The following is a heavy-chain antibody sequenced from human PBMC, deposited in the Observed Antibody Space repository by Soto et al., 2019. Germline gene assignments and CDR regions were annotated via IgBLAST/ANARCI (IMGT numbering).Heavy chain of an antibody. Sequence: EVQLVESGGGLIQPGGSLRLSCVVSGFTVSSINYISWVRQAPGKGLEWVSVIYSGGTTFYADSVKGRFTISRDNSKNTLYLQMNSLRAEDTAVYYCHGYGYWGQGTLVTVSS. CDR1: GFTVSSINY. V-gene: IGHV3-53*01. CDR3: HGYGY. D-gene: IGHD5-12*01. CDR2: IYSGGTT. J-gene: IGHJ4*02.